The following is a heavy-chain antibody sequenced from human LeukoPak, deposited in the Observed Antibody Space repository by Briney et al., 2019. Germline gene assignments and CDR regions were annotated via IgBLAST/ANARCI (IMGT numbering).Heavy chain of an antibody. V-gene: IGHV1-3*01. CDR2: INAGNGNT. CDR1: GYTFTSYA. Sequence: ASVKVSCKASGYTFTSYAMHWVCQAPGQRLEWMGWINAGNGNTKYSQKFQGRVTITRDTSASTAYMELSSLRSEDTAVYYCARGVVVVPAAPYNWFDPWGQGTLVTVSS. J-gene: IGHJ5*02. D-gene: IGHD2-2*01. CDR3: ARGVVVVPAAPYNWFDP.